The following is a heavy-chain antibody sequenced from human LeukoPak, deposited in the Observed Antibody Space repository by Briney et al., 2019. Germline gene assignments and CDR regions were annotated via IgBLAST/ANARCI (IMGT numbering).Heavy chain of an antibody. CDR2: ISGSGGST. D-gene: IGHD3-10*01. V-gene: IGHV3-23*01. CDR3: AKEHRPLGSGNFDY. CDR1: GFTFSNYA. J-gene: IGHJ4*02. Sequence: GGSLRLSCAASGFTFSNYAMSWVRQAPGKGLEWVSTISGSGGSTYYADSVKGLFTISRDNSKNTLYLQMNSLRAEDTAVYYCAKEHRPLGSGNFDYWGQGALVTVSS.